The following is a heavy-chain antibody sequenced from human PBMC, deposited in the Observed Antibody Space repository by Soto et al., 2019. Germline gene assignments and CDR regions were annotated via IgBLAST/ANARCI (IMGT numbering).Heavy chain of an antibody. CDR2: VIPIFDTA. J-gene: IGHJ6*02. CDR1: GCTFSSYA. Sequence: ASVKVSCKSSGCTFSSYATRWVRQAPGQGLEWMGGVIPIFDTANYAQKFQGRVTITADESTSTAYMELRSLRYEDTAVYYCARVPVAARKMNYYYGMDVWRQGTTVTVSS. CDR3: ARVPVAARKMNYYYGMDV. D-gene: IGHD6-6*01. V-gene: IGHV1-69*13.